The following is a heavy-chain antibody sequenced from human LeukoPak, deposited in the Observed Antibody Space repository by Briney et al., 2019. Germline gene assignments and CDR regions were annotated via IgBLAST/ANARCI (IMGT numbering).Heavy chain of an antibody. V-gene: IGHV3-23*01. CDR1: GFTFSSYA. CDR2: ISGSGGST. D-gene: IGHD3-22*01. J-gene: IGHJ4*02. CDR3: AKPKYDSSGYYYARAFDY. Sequence: GASLRLSCAACGFTFSSYAMSWVRQAPGKGLEGVSAISGSGGSTYYADSVKGRFTISRDNSKNTLYLQMNSLRAEDTAVYYCAKPKYDSSGYYYARAFDYWGQGTLVTVSS.